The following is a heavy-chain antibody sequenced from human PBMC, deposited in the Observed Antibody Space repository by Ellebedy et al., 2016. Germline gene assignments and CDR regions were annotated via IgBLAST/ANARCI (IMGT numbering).Heavy chain of an antibody. CDR2: ISYDGSNK. Sequence: GGSLRLSCAASGFTFSSYGMHWVRQAPGKGLEWVAVISYDGSNKYYADSVKGRFTISRDNSKNTLYLQMNSLRAEDTAVYYCARVSVAGPLDYWGQGTLVTVSS. CDR1: GFTFSSYG. D-gene: IGHD6-19*01. J-gene: IGHJ4*02. CDR3: ARVSVAGPLDY. V-gene: IGHV3-30*03.